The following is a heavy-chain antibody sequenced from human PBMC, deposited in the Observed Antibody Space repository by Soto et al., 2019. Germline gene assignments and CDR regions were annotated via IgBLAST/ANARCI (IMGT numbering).Heavy chain of an antibody. D-gene: IGHD3-16*01. CDR3: ARGDYYYYGLDV. J-gene: IGHJ6*02. V-gene: IGHV3-48*02. Sequence: GSLRLSCAASVFTCSDYSMNWVRQAPGKGLEWLSSISSSSSTMYYADSVKGRFTISRDDAKNSLYLQMNSLRDEDTAVYYCARGDYYYYGLDVWGQGTTVTVSS. CDR2: ISSSSSTM. CDR1: VFTCSDYS.